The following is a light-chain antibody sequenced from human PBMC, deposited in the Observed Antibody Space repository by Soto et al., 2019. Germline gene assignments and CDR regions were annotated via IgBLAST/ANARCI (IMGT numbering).Light chain of an antibody. Sequence: QSVLTQPPSASGTPGQRVTISCSGGSSNIGTTAVNWYQQLPGTAPKLPIYNTNPRPSGDPDRFSGSKSGTSASLAISGLQYEDEADYYCAAWDDSLNGYVFGTGTKLTVL. CDR3: AAWDDSLNGYV. CDR1: SSNIGTTA. J-gene: IGLJ1*01. V-gene: IGLV1-44*01. CDR2: NTN.